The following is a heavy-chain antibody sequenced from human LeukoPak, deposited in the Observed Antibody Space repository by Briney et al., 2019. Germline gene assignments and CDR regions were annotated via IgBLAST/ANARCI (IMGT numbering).Heavy chain of an antibody. CDR1: GGSISSYY. CDR2: IYYSGST. D-gene: IGHD3-10*01. V-gene: IGHV4-59*08. J-gene: IGHJ4*02. Sequence: SETLSLTCTVSGGSISSYYWSWIRQPPGKGLEWIGYIYYSGSTNYNPSLKSRVTISVDTSKNQFSLKLSSVTAADTAVYYCARLYYGSGSYLYFDYWGQGTLVTVSS. CDR3: ARLYYGSGSYLYFDY.